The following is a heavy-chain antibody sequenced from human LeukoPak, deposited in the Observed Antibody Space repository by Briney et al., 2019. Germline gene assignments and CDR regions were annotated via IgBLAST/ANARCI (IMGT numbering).Heavy chain of an antibody. Sequence: SETLSLTCAVYGGSFSGYYWSWIRQPPGKGLEWIGEINHSGSTNYSPSLKSRATISVDTSKNQFSLKLSSVTAADTAVYYCARGPGSGSYPFDYWGQGTLVTVSS. D-gene: IGHD3-10*01. CDR2: INHSGST. CDR3: ARGPGSGSYPFDY. CDR1: GGSFSGYY. V-gene: IGHV4-34*01. J-gene: IGHJ4*02.